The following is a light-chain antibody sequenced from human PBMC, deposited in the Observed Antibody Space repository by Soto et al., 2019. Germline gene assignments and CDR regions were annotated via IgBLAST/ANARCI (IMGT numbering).Light chain of an antibody. J-gene: IGLJ3*02. Sequence: QSVLTQSPSASASLGASVKLTCTLSSGHSTYAIAWLQQQPEKGPRCLMKVNSDGSHIKGGGIPDRFSGSSSGAERYLTISSLQSEDEADYYCQTWGTGFQVFGGGTKVTVL. CDR1: SGHSTYA. CDR3: QTWGTGFQV. CDR2: VNSDGSH. V-gene: IGLV4-69*01.